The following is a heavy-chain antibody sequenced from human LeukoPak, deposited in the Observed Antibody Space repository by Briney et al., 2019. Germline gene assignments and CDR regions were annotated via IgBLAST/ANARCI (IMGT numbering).Heavy chain of an antibody. Sequence: GGSLRLSCAASGFTFSSYAMSWACQAPGKGLEWVSAISGSGGSTYYADSVKGRFTISRDNSKNTLYLQMNSLRAEDTAVYYCARAGDRGSVDFWGQGTLVSVSS. J-gene: IGHJ4*02. CDR3: ARAGDRGSVDF. V-gene: IGHV3-23*01. D-gene: IGHD3-10*01. CDR2: ISGSGGST. CDR1: GFTFSSYA.